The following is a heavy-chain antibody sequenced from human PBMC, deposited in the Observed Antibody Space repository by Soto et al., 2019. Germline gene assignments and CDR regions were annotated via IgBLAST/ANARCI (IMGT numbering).Heavy chain of an antibody. V-gene: IGHV1-69*06. D-gene: IGHD2-2*01. CDR2: IVPLFRTT. CDR1: GGTFSSYA. CDR3: ARVVPGAEAWFGP. Sequence: SVKVSCKASGGTFSSYAISWVRQAPGQGLEWMGGIVPLFRTTNYAQKFQGRVTITADTSTYTVYMELRSLRSDDTAVYYCARVVPGAEAWFGPWGQGTLVTVS. J-gene: IGHJ5*02.